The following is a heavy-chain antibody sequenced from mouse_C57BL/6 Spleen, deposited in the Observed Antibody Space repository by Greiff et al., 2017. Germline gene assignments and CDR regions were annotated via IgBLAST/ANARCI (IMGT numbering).Heavy chain of an antibody. J-gene: IGHJ2*01. CDR2: IHPNSGST. CDR3: ARLFLTTVVADFDY. Sequence: VQLQQPGAELVKPGASVKLSCKASGYTFTSYWMHWVKQRPGPGLEWIGMIHPNSGSTNYNEKFKSKATLTVDKSSSTAYMQLSNLTSEDSAVYYCARLFLTTVVADFDYWGQGTTLTVSS. CDR1: GYTFTSYW. D-gene: IGHD1-1*01. V-gene: IGHV1-64*01.